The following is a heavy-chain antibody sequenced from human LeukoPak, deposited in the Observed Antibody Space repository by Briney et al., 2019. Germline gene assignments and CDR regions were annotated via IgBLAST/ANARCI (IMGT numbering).Heavy chain of an antibody. CDR3: VRGVIHYDILTGYYRYYFDY. V-gene: IGHV1-18*01. CDR2: ISAYNGNT. CDR1: GYTFTSYG. Sequence: ASVKVSCNASGYTFTSYGISWVRQAPRQGLEWMGWISAYNGNTNYAQQLQGRVTMTTDTSTSTAYMELRSLRSDDTAVYYCVRGVIHYDILTGYYRYYFDYWGQGTLVTVSS. D-gene: IGHD3-9*01. J-gene: IGHJ4*02.